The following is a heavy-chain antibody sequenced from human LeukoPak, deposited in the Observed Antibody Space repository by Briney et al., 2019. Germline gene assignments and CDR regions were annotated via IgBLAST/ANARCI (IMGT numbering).Heavy chain of an antibody. CDR2: MYSGGST. CDR3: ASMPISRAIVNYYAMEV. J-gene: IGHJ6*02. D-gene: IGHD2-2*01. Sequence: GGSLRLSCAASGFPISSNYMTWVRQAPGKGLEWVSVMYSGGSTYYADSVKGRFTFSRDESKNTLYLQMNSLRREDTAVYYCASMPISRAIVNYYAMEVWGQGTTVVVSS. V-gene: IGHV3-66*02. CDR1: GFPISSNY.